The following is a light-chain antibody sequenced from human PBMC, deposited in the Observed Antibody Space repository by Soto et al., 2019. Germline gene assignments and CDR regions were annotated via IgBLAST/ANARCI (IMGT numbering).Light chain of an antibody. V-gene: IGLV1-40*01. CDR3: QAYDSSLSGRV. Sequence: QSVLTQPPSVSGAPGQRVTISCTGSSSNIGAGYDVHWYQQAPGTAPKLLVYGNSNRPSGVPDRFSGSKSGTSASLAITGLQAEDEPDYYCQAYDSSLSGRVFGTGTKLTVL. CDR1: SSNIGAGYD. J-gene: IGLJ1*01. CDR2: GNS.